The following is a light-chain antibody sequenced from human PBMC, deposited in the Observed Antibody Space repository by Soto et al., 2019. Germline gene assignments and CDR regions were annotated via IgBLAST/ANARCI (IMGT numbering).Light chain of an antibody. CDR2: DVT. Sequence: QSALTQPRSVSGSPGQSVTISCTGTSSDVGGYDYVSWFQHHPGKVPKLMIYDVTKRPSGVPDRFSASKSGNTASLTISGLQAEDEAAYYCCLYGGYFWVFGGVTQLTVL. J-gene: IGLJ3*02. CDR3: CLYGGYFWV. V-gene: IGLV2-11*01. CDR1: SSDVGGYDY.